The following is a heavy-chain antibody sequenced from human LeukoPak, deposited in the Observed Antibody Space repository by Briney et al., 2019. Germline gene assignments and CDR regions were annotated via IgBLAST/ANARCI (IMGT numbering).Heavy chain of an antibody. CDR1: GGSMSRNSYY. V-gene: IGHV4-39*01. CDR2: IYYSGIT. CDR3: ASWGATHHYFDS. Sequence: SVTLSLTCTVSGGSMSRNSYYWGWIRQPPGKGLEWIGSIYYSGITYYNPSLKSRVTISVDTSKNQFSLKLSSVTAADTAVYYCASWGATHHYFDSWGRGTLVTVSS. J-gene: IGHJ4*02. D-gene: IGHD1-26*01.